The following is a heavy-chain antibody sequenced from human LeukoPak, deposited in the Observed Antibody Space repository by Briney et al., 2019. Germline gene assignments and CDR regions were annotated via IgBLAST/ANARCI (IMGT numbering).Heavy chain of an antibody. V-gene: IGHV4-39*07. CDR3: ARLGRVGATHCY. D-gene: IGHD1-26*01. CDR1: GGSISSSSYY. CDR2: FFYSGST. Sequence: SETLSLTCTVSGGSISSSSYYWGWIRQPPGKGLEWIGSFFYSGSTYYNPSLKSRVTISVDTSKNQFSLKLSSVTAADTAVYYCARLGRVGATHCYWGQGTLVTVSS. J-gene: IGHJ4*02.